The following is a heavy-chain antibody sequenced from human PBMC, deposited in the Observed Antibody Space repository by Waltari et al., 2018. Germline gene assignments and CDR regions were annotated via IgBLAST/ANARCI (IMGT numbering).Heavy chain of an antibody. CDR2: INHSGST. Sequence: QVQLQQWGAGLLKPSETLSLMCAVYGGSFSGYYWSWIRQPPGKGLEWIGEINHSGSTNYIPSLKSRLTISVDTSKNQFSLKLSSVTAADTAVYYCARGRYSSSSRVTGWFDPWGQGTLVTVSS. J-gene: IGHJ5*02. D-gene: IGHD6-6*01. V-gene: IGHV4-34*01. CDR3: ARGRYSSSSRVTGWFDP. CDR1: GGSFSGYY.